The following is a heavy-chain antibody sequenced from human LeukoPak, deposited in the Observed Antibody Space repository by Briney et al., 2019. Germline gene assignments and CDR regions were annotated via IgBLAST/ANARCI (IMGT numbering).Heavy chain of an antibody. CDR3: AKTSDYYFSFDH. V-gene: IGHV3-53*01. CDR2: MYSGGST. CDR1: GFTVSSNY. D-gene: IGHD3-22*01. J-gene: IGHJ4*02. Sequence: GGSLRLSCAASGFTVSSNYMSWVRQAPGRGLEWVSTMYSGGSTYYADSVKGRFTISRDSSTNTLWLQINSLRAEDTAVYYCAKTSDYYFSFDHWGQGTLVTVSS.